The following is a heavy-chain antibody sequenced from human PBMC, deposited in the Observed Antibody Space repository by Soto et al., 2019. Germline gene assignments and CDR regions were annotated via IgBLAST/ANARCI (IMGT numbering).Heavy chain of an antibody. CDR1: GFTFSDYG. V-gene: IGHV3-33*01. CDR3: ARDRAAGTTSLFDP. Sequence: QVQLVESGGGVVQPGRSLRLSCAASGFTFSDYGMHWVRQAPGKGLEWVAVIWYDGSNKYYADSVKGRFTISRDNFKTTLYLQMNSLRAEETAVYYCARDRAAGTTSLFDPWGQGTRVTVSS. CDR2: IWYDGSNK. D-gene: IGHD1-7*01. J-gene: IGHJ5*02.